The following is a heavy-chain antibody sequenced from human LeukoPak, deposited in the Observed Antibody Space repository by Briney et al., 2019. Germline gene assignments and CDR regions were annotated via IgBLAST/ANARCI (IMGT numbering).Heavy chain of an antibody. V-gene: IGHV4-34*01. Sequence: SETLSLTCAVYGGSFSGYHWSWIRQPPGKGLEWIGEINHSGSTNYNPSLKSRVTISVDTSKNQFSLKLSSVTAADTAVYYCAREYFDYWGQGTLVTVSS. CDR1: GGSFSGYH. CDR2: INHSGST. J-gene: IGHJ4*02. CDR3: AREYFDY.